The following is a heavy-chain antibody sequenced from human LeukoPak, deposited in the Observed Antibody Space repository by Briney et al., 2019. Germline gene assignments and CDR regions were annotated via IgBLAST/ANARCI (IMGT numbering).Heavy chain of an antibody. CDR1: GYSVSSGYY. CDR3: ARSKAHLSTSWYGTWFDP. V-gene: IGHV4-38-2*02. J-gene: IGHJ5*02. Sequence: PSETLSLTCTISGYSVSSGYYWGWIRQPPGKGLEWIGSMYHSGDTYYNPSLKSRVTISVDTSKNQLSLKLSSVTAADTAVYYCARSKAHLSTSWYGTWFDPWGQGTLVTVSS. CDR2: MYHSGDT. D-gene: IGHD2-2*01.